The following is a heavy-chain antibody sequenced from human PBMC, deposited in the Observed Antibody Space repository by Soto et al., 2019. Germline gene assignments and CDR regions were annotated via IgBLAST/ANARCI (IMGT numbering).Heavy chain of an antibody. V-gene: IGHV4-34*01. CDR3: ARGTRISMVRRVIIPNFNY. CDR1: GGSFSGYY. D-gene: IGHD3-10*01. CDR2: INHSGST. J-gene: IGHJ4*02. Sequence: SETLSLTCAVYGGSFSGYYWSWIRQPPRRGLEGIGEINHSGSTNYNPSLKSRVTISVDTSKNQFSLKLSSVTAADTAVYYCARGTRISMVRRVIIPNFNYWGQGTLVTVSS.